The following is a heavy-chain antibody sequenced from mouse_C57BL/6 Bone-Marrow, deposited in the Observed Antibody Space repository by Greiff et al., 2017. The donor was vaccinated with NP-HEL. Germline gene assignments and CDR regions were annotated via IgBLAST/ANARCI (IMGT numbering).Heavy chain of an antibody. V-gene: IGHV1-4*01. D-gene: IGHD1-1*01. J-gene: IGHJ4*01. CDR1: GYTFTSYT. Sequence: QVQLQQSGAELARPGASVKMSCKASGYTFTSYTMHWVKQRPGQGLEWIGYINPSSGYTKYNQKFKDKATLTADKSSSTAYMQLSSLTSEDSAVYYCARDTTVVAPNAMDYWGQGTSVTVSS. CDR2: INPSSGYT. CDR3: ARDTTVVAPNAMDY.